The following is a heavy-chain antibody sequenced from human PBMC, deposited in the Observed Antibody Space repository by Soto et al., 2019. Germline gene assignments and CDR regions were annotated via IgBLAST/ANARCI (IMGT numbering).Heavy chain of an antibody. V-gene: IGHV3-23*01. CDR2: ISARSSTT. D-gene: IGHD3-10*01. Sequence: GGSLRLSCVGSGFSFDNFSLRWVRQAPGEGLEWVSSISARSSTTYYAGSVKGRFTISRDNSKNTLYLQMNSLTAEDTAVYYCAKVFYDSGTTFFGVDVWGQGTTVTVSS. CDR3: AKVFYDSGTTFFGVDV. J-gene: IGHJ6*02. CDR1: GFSFDNFS.